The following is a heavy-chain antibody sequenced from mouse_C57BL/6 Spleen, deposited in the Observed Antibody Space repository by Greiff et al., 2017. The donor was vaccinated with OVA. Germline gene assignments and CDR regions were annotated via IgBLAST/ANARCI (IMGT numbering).Heavy chain of an antibody. Sequence: QVQLQQPGAELVMPGASVKLSCKASGYTFTSYWMHWVKQRPGQGLEWIGELDPSDSYTNYNQKFKGKSTVNVDKASSTAYMQLISLTSEDSAVYYCARFGDYGSSYGFAYWGQGTLVTVSA. CDR3: ARFGDYGSSYGFAY. V-gene: IGHV1-69*01. CDR1: GYTFTSYW. J-gene: IGHJ3*01. D-gene: IGHD1-1*01. CDR2: LDPSDSYT.